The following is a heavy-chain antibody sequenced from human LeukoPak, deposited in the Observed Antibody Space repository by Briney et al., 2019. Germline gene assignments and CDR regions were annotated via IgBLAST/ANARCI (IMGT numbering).Heavy chain of an antibody. D-gene: IGHD3-3*01. V-gene: IGHV3-43*02. CDR3: VKDNFCPECAFDI. Sequence: AGRSLRLACAASGFIFSKYAMHWVRQGPGKGPEWVALIGGDGNNRQYADSVRGRFTISRDNSRNSLYLQMNSLRTEDTALYYCVKDNFCPECAFDIWGQGTTVTVSS. CDR1: GFIFSKYA. J-gene: IGHJ3*02. CDR2: IGGDGNNR.